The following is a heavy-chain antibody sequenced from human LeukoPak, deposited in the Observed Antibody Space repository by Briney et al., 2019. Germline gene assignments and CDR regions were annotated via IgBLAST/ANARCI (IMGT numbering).Heavy chain of an antibody. J-gene: IGHJ4*02. CDR2: IWYDGSNK. D-gene: IGHD5-18*01. CDR1: GFTFSSYG. Sequence: GRSLRLSCAASGFTFSSYGMHWVRQAPGKGLEWVAVIWYDGSNKYYADSVKGRFTISRDNSKNTLYLQMNSLRAEDTAVYYCAKDPGRGYSYRPPIDYWGQGTLVTVSS. CDR3: AKDPGRGYSYRPPIDY. V-gene: IGHV3-33*06.